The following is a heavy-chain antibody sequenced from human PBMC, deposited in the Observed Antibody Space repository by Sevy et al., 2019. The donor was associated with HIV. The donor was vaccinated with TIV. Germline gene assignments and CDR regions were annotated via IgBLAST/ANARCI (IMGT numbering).Heavy chain of an antibody. CDR3: EADRGEDYCSGNSCQRHYYYGLDV. J-gene: IGHJ6*02. CDR2: LDPEDGET. CDR1: GYRLIEVS. D-gene: IGHD2-15*01. V-gene: IGHV1-24*01. Sequence: ASVKVSCKVSGYRLIEVSMHWVRQAPGKELEWMGHLDPEDGETIYAQNFHGRVTMTEDTSTDTAYMEVSSLRSEDTADYYCEADRGEDYCSGNSCQRHYYYGLDVWGQGTTVTVSS.